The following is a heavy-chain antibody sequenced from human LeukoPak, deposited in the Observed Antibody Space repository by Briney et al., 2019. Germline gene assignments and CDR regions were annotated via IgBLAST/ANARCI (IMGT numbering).Heavy chain of an antibody. V-gene: IGHV4-31*03. J-gene: IGHJ4*02. CDR3: ARGRQYYCDRRGGFDY. CDR1: GGSISSGGYY. CDR2: INHSGST. Sequence: SQTLSLTCTVSGGSISSGGYYWSWIRQHPGKGLEWIGEINHSGSTNYSPSLKSRVTISVDTSKNQFSLKLSSVTAADTAVYYCARGRQYYCDRRGGFDYWGQGTLVTVSS. D-gene: IGHD3-22*01.